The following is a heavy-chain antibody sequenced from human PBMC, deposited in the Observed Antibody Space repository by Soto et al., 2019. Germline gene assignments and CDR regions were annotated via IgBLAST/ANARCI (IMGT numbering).Heavy chain of an antibody. J-gene: IGHJ2*01. V-gene: IGHV3-53*02. CDR1: GFTVSSNY. Sequence: EVQLVETGGGLIQPGGSLRLSCAASGFTVSSNYMSWVRQAPGKGLEWVSVIYSGGSTYYADSVKGRFTISRDNSKNTLYLQMNSLRAEDTAVYYCARALGSIAARPSRYFDLWGRGTLVTVSS. CDR3: ARALGSIAARPSRYFDL. D-gene: IGHD6-6*01. CDR2: IYSGGST.